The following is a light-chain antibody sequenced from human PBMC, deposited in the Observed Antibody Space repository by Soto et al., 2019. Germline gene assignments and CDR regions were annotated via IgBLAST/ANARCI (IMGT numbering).Light chain of an antibody. Sequence: DIQRTESPSSLNATVGDRVTITCRASQTIGKYLNWYQQQPGKVPKLLIYDASYLQSGVPSRFSGSESGTDFTLNISDLRPEDFATYYCQQSFSIPFTFGPGTKVDI. CDR2: DAS. CDR3: QQSFSIPFT. CDR1: QTIGKY. V-gene: IGKV1-39*01. J-gene: IGKJ3*01.